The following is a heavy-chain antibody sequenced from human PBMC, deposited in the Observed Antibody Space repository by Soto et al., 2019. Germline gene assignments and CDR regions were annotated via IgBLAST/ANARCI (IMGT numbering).Heavy chain of an antibody. CDR3: ARDSVGSSWPHPFDY. D-gene: IGHD6-13*01. Sequence: EVQLVESGGGLVQPGGSLRLSCAASGFTFSSYWMHWVRQAPGKGLVWVSRINGDGSSTYYADSVKGRFTISRDNAKNTLYLQMNSLRAEDTAVYYCARDSVGSSWPHPFDYWGQGTLVTVSS. CDR2: INGDGSST. V-gene: IGHV3-74*01. J-gene: IGHJ4*02. CDR1: GFTFSSYW.